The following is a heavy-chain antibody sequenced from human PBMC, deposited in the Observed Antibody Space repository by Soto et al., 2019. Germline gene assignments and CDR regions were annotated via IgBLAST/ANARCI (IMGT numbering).Heavy chain of an antibody. Sequence: HPGGSLRLSCAASGFTFSSYAMSWVRQAPGKGLEWVSAISGSGGSTYYADSVKGRFTISRDNSKNTLYLQMNSLRAEDTAVYYCAKESRYGSGVPYDYWGQGTLVTVSS. V-gene: IGHV3-23*01. D-gene: IGHD3-10*01. CDR3: AKESRYGSGVPYDY. J-gene: IGHJ4*02. CDR1: GFTFSSYA. CDR2: ISGSGGST.